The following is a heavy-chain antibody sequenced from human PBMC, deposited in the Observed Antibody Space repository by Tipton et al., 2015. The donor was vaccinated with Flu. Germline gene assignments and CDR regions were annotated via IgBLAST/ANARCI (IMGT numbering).Heavy chain of an antibody. CDR3: ARDRGSGTYTFDF. D-gene: IGHD3-10*01. CDR1: GYTFTAYN. CDR2: IYPTGGGT. V-gene: IGHV1-46*04. J-gene: IGHJ3*01. Sequence: QSGAEVKKTGASVKISCQASGYTFTAYNMHWVRQAPGHGLEWMGIIYPTGGGTRYAQNLQGRVSLTRDRATNTVYMELTSLTSDDTALYYCARDRGSGTYTFDFWGQGTMVTVSS.